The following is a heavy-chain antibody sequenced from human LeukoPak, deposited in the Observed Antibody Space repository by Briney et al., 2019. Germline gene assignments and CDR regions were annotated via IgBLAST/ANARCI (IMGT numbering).Heavy chain of an antibody. J-gene: IGHJ5*02. CDR2: IYYSGST. D-gene: IGHD6-13*01. CDR3: ERETLIDDSSSSHWFDP. V-gene: IGHV4-59*01. Sequence: SETLSLTCTVSGGSISSYYWSWIRQPPGKGLEWMGHIYYSGSTNYNPSLKRRVTISVDTSKNQFSLKLSSVTAADTAVYYCERETLIDDSSSSHWFDPWGQGTLVTVSS. CDR1: GGSISSYY.